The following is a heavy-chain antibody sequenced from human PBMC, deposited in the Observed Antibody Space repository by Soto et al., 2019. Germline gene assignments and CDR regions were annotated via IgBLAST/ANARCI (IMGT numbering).Heavy chain of an antibody. D-gene: IGHD6-19*01. CDR3: AKGSGWYPHFDY. J-gene: IGHJ4*02. CDR2: ISGSGGTT. CDR1: GFTFSSYA. Sequence: GGSLRLSCAASGFTFSSYAMTWVRQAPGKGLEWVSTISGSGGTTSYADSVEGRFAISRDNSKNTLYLQMNSLRAEDTAVYYCAKGSGWYPHFDYWGQGTLVTVS. V-gene: IGHV3-23*01.